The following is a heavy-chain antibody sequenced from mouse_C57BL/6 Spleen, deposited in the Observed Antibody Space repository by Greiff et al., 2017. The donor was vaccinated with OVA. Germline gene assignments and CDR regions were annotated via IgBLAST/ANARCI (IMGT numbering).Heavy chain of an antibody. J-gene: IGHJ3*01. CDR2: IYPGDGDT. Sequence: VKLMESGPELVKPGASVKISCKASGYAFSSSWMNWVKQRPGKGLEWIGRIYPGDGDTNYNGKFKGKATLTADKSSSTAYMQLRSLTSEDSAVYFCARWELGAYWGKGTLVTVSA. CDR3: ARWELGAY. V-gene: IGHV1-82*01. CDR1: GYAFSSSW. D-gene: IGHD4-1*01.